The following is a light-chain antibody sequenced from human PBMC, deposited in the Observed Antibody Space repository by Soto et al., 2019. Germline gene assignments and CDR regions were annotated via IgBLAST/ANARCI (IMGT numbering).Light chain of an antibody. J-gene: IGKJ2*01. CDR2: WAS. Sequence: DIVMTQSPDSLAVSLGERDTINCKSSQNVLYSSNNKNYFAWYQQKPGQPPKLLIYWASTRESGVPDRFSGSGSGTDFALTISSLQAEDVAVYYCQQYYSTPPTFGQGTKLEIK. CDR3: QQYYSTPPT. CDR1: QNVLYSSNNKNY. V-gene: IGKV4-1*01.